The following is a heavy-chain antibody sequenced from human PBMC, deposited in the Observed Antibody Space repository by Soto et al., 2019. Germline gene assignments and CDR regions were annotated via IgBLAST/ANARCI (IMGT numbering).Heavy chain of an antibody. CDR2: ISPKSGGT. V-gene: IGHV1-2*02. CDR1: GYTFIDSD. Sequence: SVPVGCKAPGYTFIDSDIHWGRQAPGQGFEWMGRISPKSGGTNYAQKFQGRVTMTWDTSLNTAYMELSSLISEDTAGYYCASRPPDTIHGDNVDLCGQ. J-gene: IGHJ3*01. D-gene: IGHD2-21*01. CDR3: ASRPPDTIHGDNVDL.